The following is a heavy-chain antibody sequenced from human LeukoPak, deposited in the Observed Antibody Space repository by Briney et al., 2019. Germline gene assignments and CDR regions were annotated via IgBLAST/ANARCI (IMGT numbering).Heavy chain of an antibody. CDR3: ASSYYYGSGSYYNNPSY. J-gene: IGHJ4*02. V-gene: IGHV1-69*13. CDR1: GGTFSSYA. D-gene: IGHD3-10*01. CDR2: IIPIFGTA. Sequence: SVKVSCKASGGTFSSYAISWVRQAPGQGLEWMGGIIPIFGTANYAQKFQGRVTITADESTSTAYMELSSLRSEGTAVYYCASSYYYGSGSYYNNPSYWGQGTLVTVSS.